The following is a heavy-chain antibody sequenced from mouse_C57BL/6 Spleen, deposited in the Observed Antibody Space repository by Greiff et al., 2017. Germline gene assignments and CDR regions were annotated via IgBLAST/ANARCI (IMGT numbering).Heavy chain of an antibody. CDR2: IDPENGDT. Sequence: VQLQQSGAELVRPGASVKLSCTASGFNIKDDYMHWVKQRPEQGLEWIGWIDPENGDTEYASKFQGKATITADTSSNTAYLQLSSLTSEDTAVYYCTTGQLQQGFAYWGQGTLVTVSA. CDR3: TTGQLQQGFAY. CDR1: GFNIKDDY. J-gene: IGHJ3*01. D-gene: IGHD1-1*01. V-gene: IGHV14-4*01.